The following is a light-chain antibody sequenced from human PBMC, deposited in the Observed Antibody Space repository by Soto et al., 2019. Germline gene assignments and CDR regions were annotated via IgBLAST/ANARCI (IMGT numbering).Light chain of an antibody. CDR3: QQYYDNPRT. Sequence: EIGMTQSPGTLSLSAGETATLSWGASQSVSSNYVAWYQQKHGQAPRPLIHGASNRATGIPDRFSGSGYGTDFNLTISSLQAEDVAVYYCQQYYDNPRTFGQGTKVDIK. CDR2: GAS. CDR1: QSVSSNY. V-gene: IGKV3-20*01. J-gene: IGKJ1*01.